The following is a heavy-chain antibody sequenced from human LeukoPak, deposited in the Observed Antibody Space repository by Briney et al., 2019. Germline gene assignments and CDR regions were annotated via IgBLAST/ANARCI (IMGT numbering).Heavy chain of an antibody. CDR3: ARGTLNAAATDFDY. Sequence: GGSLRLSCAASGFTFADYGMSWVRQAPGKGLEWVSGINWNGGSTGYADSVKGRFTISRDNAKNSLYLQMNSLRAEDTALYYCARGTLNAAATDFDYWGQGTLVTVSS. J-gene: IGHJ4*02. V-gene: IGHV3-20*04. CDR2: INWNGGST. D-gene: IGHD6-25*01. CDR1: GFTFADYG.